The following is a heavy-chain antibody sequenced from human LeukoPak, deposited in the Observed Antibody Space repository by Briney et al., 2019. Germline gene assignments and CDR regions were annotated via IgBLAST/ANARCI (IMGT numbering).Heavy chain of an antibody. CDR3: ARRYSSSSGVDY. CDR2: IYYSGST. Sequence: SETLSLTCTVSGGSLSSYYWSWIRQPPGKGLEWIGYIYYSGSTNYNPSLKSRVTISVDTSKNQFSLKLSSVTAADTAVYYCARRYSSSSGVDYWGQGTLVTVSS. V-gene: IGHV4-59*08. J-gene: IGHJ4*02. D-gene: IGHD6-6*01. CDR1: GGSLSSYY.